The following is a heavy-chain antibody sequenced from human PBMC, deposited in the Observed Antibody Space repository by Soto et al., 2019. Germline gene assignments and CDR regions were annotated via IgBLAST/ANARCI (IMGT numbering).Heavy chain of an antibody. CDR1: GGSISCHY. V-gene: IGHV4-59*11. CDR2: IYYTGTT. D-gene: IGHD2-15*01. Sequence: SETLSLTCTVSGGSISCHYWSWMRQPPGKGLEWIGHIYYTGTTNYNPSLRGRLTISADKSISTAYLQWSSLKASDSAMYYCARXDYIVTPLFHPTGPFDNWGPGTLVTVSS. J-gene: IGHJ4*02. CDR3: ARXDYIVTPLFHPTGPFDN.